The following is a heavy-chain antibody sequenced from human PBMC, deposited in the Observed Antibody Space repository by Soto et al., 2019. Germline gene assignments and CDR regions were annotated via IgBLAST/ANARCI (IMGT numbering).Heavy chain of an antibody. CDR2: INDSGGST. CDR3: SRDEYHPGDS. CDR1: GFTFSSYA. J-gene: IGHJ4*02. D-gene: IGHD2-2*01. Sequence: GGSLRLSCAASGFTFSSYAMSWVRQAPGKGLEWVSAINDSGGSTYYADSVNGRFTISRDNAKNSLYLQMNSLRAEDTAVYYCSRDEYHPGDSWSQGTLVTVSS. V-gene: IGHV3-23*01.